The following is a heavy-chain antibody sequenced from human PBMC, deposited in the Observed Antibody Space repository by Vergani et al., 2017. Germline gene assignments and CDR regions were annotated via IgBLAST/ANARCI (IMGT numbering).Heavy chain of an antibody. D-gene: IGHD6-19*01. CDR2: IYTSGST. CDR3: ARVKRPGIAVAGTSYYYYYMDV. V-gene: IGHV4-4*07. CDR1: GGPISSYY. Sequence: QVQLQESGPGLVKPSETLSLICTVSGGPISSYYWSWIRQPAGKGLEWIERIYTSGSTNYNPSLKSRVTMSVDTSKNQFSLKLSSVTAAYTAVYYCARVKRPGIAVAGTSYYYYYMDVWGKGTTVTVSS. J-gene: IGHJ6*03.